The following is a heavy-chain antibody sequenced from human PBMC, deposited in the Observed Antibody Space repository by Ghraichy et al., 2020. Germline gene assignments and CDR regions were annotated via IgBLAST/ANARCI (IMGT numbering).Heavy chain of an antibody. CDR3: ARENTGFQFDH. J-gene: IGHJ5*02. D-gene: IGHD2-8*02. Sequence: SETLSLTCTVSGGSINSGSHYWSWIRQPAGKGLEWIGRIYSSGSTNYNPSLKSRVTISLDTSKNQFSLKLTSVTAADTAVYYCARENTGFQFDHWGQGTLVTVSS. CDR2: IYSSGST. CDR1: GGSINSGSHY. V-gene: IGHV4-61*02.